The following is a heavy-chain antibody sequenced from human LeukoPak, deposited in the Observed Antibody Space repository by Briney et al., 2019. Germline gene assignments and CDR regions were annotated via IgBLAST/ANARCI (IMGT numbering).Heavy chain of an antibody. Sequence: HPGGSLRLSCAAPGFTFSSSAMHWVRQAPGKGLEYVSAISNNGGSTYYANSVKGRFTFSRDNSKNTLYLQMGSLRAEDMAVYYCARSDSGSWYSGWFDRWGQGTLVTVSS. D-gene: IGHD6-13*01. CDR2: ISNNGGST. V-gene: IGHV3-64*01. CDR1: GFTFSSSA. CDR3: ARSDSGSWYSGWFDR. J-gene: IGHJ5*02.